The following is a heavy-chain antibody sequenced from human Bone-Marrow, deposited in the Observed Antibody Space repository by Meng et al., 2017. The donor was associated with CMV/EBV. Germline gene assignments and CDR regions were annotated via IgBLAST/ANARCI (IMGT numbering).Heavy chain of an antibody. CDR2: IYYSGST. V-gene: IGHV4-61*05. CDR3: ARDALWFPYDY. D-gene: IGHD3-10*01. CDR1: GGSISSSSYY. J-gene: IGHJ4*02. Sequence: SETLSLTCTVSGGSISSSSYYWGWIRQPPGKGLEWIGYIYYSGSTNYNPSLKSRVTISVDTSKNQFSLKLSSVTAADTAVYYCARDALWFPYDYWGQGTLVTASS.